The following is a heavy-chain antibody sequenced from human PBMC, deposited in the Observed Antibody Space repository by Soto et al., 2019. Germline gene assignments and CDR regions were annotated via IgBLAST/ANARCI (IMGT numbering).Heavy chain of an antibody. Sequence: SETLSLTCTVSGGSISSYYWTWIRQPPGKGLEWIGFMYNSGSTHYNPSLKSRVTISLDTSKDQFSLNLRSVTAADTAVYYCASMGYHYGSGSYPLDYWGQGIQVTVSS. V-gene: IGHV4-59*08. CDR3: ASMGYHYGSGSYPLDY. CDR2: MYNSGST. CDR1: GGSISSYY. D-gene: IGHD3-10*01. J-gene: IGHJ4*02.